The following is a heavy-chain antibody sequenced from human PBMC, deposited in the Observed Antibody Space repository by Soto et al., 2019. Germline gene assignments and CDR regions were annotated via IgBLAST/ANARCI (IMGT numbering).Heavy chain of an antibody. J-gene: IGHJ5*02. CDR2: IKEDGSDK. Sequence: EVHRVDSGGGLVQPGGSLRLSCVASGFPFSSYWMSWVRQAPGKGLEWVANIKEDGSDKYYVDSVKGRFTISRDNAKNSLYLQMNSLRVEDTAVYYCVGVSLTGSWGQGTLVAVSS. V-gene: IGHV3-7*01. D-gene: IGHD3-9*01. CDR1: GFPFSSYW. CDR3: VGVSLTGS.